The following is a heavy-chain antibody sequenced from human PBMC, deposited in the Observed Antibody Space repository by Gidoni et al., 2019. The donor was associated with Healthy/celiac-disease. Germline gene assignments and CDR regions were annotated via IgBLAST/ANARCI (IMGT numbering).Heavy chain of an antibody. J-gene: IGHJ4*02. CDR2: ISAYNGNT. CDR3: ARDGRRYDYIWGSYPPPPSDY. D-gene: IGHD3-16*02. CDR1: GYTFTSYG. V-gene: IGHV1-18*01. Sequence: QVQLVQSGAEVKKPGASVKVSCKASGYTFTSYGISWVRQAPGQGLEWMGWISAYNGNTNYAQKLQGRVTMTTDTSTSTAYMELRSLRSDDTAVYYCARDGRRYDYIWGSYPPPPSDYWGQGTLVTVSS.